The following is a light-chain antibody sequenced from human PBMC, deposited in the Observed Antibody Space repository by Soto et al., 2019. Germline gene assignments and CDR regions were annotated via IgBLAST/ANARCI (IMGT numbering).Light chain of an antibody. Sequence: QSALTQPPSASWSPGQSVTISCTGTSSDVGTYNYVSWYQQHPGKAPKLMIYEVTKRPSGVPDRFSGSRSAITASLTVSGLQAEDEADYYCSSYAGINNFVVFGGGTKLTVL. J-gene: IGLJ2*01. CDR1: SSDVGTYNY. V-gene: IGLV2-8*01. CDR2: EVT. CDR3: SSYAGINNFVV.